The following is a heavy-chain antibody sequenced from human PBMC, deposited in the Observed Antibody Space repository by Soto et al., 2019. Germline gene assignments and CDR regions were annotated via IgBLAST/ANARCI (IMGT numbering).Heavy chain of an antibody. D-gene: IGHD5-18*01. CDR3: ARLLQLWPRTYYYYGMDV. CDR1: GFTFSSYS. Sequence: GGSLRLSCAASGFTFSSYSMNWVRQAPGKGLEWVSYISSSSSTIYYADSVKGRFTISRDNAKNSLYLQMNSLRDEDTAVYYCARLLQLWPRTYYYYGMDVWGQGTTVTVSS. J-gene: IGHJ6*02. CDR2: ISSSSSTI. V-gene: IGHV3-48*02.